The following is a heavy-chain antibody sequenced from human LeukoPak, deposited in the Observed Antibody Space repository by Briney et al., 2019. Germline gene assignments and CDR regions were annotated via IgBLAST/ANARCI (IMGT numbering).Heavy chain of an antibody. CDR3: ARVRCSGGSCPYYYYYYMDV. CDR1: GGSFSGYY. D-gene: IGHD2-15*01. V-gene: IGHV4-34*01. J-gene: IGHJ6*03. CDR2: INHSGST. Sequence: PSETLSLTCAVYGGSFSGYYWSWIRQPPGKGLEWIGEINHSGSTNYNPSLKSRVTISVDTSKNQFSLKLRFVTAADTAVYYCARVRCSGGSCPYYYYYYMDVWGKGTTVTVSS.